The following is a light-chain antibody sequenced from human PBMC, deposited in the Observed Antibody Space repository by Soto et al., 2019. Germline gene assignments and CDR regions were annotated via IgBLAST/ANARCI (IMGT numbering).Light chain of an antibody. J-gene: IGKJ1*01. CDR1: QRVTSSY. Sequence: EIVFTQSPGTLSLSPGQRATLYCRASQRVTSSYLAWYQQRPGQAPRLLIYCASRRATGIPARFCGSGSGTEFSRANRRVEREDCALYSWHQYGSSPWTYAQGTKVDIK. CDR2: CAS. V-gene: IGKV3-20*01. CDR3: HQYGSSPWT.